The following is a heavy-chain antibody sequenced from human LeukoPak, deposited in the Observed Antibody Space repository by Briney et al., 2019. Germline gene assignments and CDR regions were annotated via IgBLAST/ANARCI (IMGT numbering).Heavy chain of an antibody. V-gene: IGHV4-4*02. D-gene: IGHD1-7*01. J-gene: IGHJ4*02. CDR3: ARGSRELYYFDY. CDR2: IYHSGST. Sequence: SETLSLTCAVSGASISSSDWCSWVRQPPGKGLEWIGEIYHSGSTNYNPSLKSRVTISVDKSDNQFSLNLSSVTAADTAVYYCARGSRELYYFDYWGQGTLVTVSS. CDR1: GASISSSDW.